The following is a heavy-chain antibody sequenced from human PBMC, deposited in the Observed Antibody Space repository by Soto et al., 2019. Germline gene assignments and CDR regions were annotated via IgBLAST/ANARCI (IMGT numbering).Heavy chain of an antibody. V-gene: IGHV1-69*12. CDR3: AGHSSGVPGYYYGMDV. CDR2: IIPIFDTA. J-gene: IGHJ6*02. CDR1: GGTFSSYA. Sequence: QVQLVQSGAEVKKPGSSVKVSCKASGGTFSSYAISWVRQTPGQGLEWMGGIIPIFDTADYAQKFQGRVTITADESTNTVYMALSSLRSEDTAVYYCAGHSSGVPGYYYGMDVWGQGTTVTVSS. D-gene: IGHD3-22*01.